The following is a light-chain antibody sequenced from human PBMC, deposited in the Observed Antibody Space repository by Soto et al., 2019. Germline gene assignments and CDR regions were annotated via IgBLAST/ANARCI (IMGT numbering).Light chain of an antibody. CDR2: WAS. CDR1: QSVLYSSNNKNY. J-gene: IGKJ1*01. Sequence: DIVLTQSPDALAVSLGERATINCKSSQSVLYSSNNKNYFAWYQQKPGQPPKLLIYWASTRKSWVPYRLIGSGSGTDFTLTINSLQAEDVAVYYCHQHYTTLRTFGQGTQVAIK. CDR3: HQHYTTLRT. V-gene: IGKV4-1*01.